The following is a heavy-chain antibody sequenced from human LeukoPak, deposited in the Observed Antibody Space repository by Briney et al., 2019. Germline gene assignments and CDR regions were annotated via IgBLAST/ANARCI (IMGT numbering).Heavy chain of an antibody. CDR1: GFTSSSYW. Sequence: PGGSLRLSCVASGFTSSSYWINWVRQAPGKGLEWVTSINPDGGGKYYVDSVEGRFTISRDNAKNSLYLQMNSLRAEDTAVYYCMRGITGTPGLDYWGQGALVTVSS. CDR2: INPDGGGK. J-gene: IGHJ4*02. D-gene: IGHD1-20*01. V-gene: IGHV3-7*05. CDR3: MRGITGTPGLDY.